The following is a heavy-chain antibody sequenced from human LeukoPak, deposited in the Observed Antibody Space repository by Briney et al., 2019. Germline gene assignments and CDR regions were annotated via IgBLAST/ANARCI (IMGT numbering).Heavy chain of an antibody. CDR3: ATLEVVVVPAATRRGENLDY. D-gene: IGHD2-2*01. J-gene: IGHJ4*02. CDR2: VDPEDGET. Sequence: GASVKVSCKASGYTFTDYYMHWVQQAPGKGLEWMGRVDPEDGETIYAEKFQGRVTITADTSTDTAYMELSSLRSEDTAVYYCATLEVVVVPAATRRGENLDYWGQGTLVTVSS. V-gene: IGHV1-69-2*01. CDR1: GYTFTDYY.